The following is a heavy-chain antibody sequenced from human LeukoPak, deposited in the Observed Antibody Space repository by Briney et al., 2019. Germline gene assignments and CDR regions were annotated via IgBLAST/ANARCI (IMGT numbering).Heavy chain of an antibody. D-gene: IGHD6-6*01. CDR1: GYTFTGYY. V-gene: IGHV1-8*03. J-gene: IGHJ3*02. Sequence: ASVKVSCKASGYTFTGYYMHWVRQAPGQGLEWMGRINPNSGNTGYAQKFQGRVTITRNTSISTAYMELSSLRSEDTAVYYCAREVYSSSKGDAFDIWGQGTMVTVSS. CDR3: AREVYSSSKGDAFDI. CDR2: INPNSGNT.